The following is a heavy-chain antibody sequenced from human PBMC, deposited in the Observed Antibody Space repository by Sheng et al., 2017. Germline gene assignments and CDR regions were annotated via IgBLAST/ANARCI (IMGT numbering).Heavy chain of an antibody. D-gene: IGHD6-25*01. CDR1: GFTFSSHW. CDR2: ISSDYGST. V-gene: IGHV3-74*01. CDR3: ARGGSIRTHYLDY. Sequence: EVQLAESGGGLVQPGWSLRLSCAASGFTFSSHWMHWVRQVPGKGLVWVSRISSDYGSTDYADSVKGRFTISRDSAKNTVYLQMNNLRAEDTAVYYCARGGSIRTHYLDYWGPGTLATV. J-gene: IGHJ4*02.